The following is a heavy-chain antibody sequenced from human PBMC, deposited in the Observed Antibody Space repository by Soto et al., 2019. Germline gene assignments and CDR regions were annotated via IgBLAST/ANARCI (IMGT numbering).Heavy chain of an antibody. J-gene: IGHJ6*02. CDR3: ARMVAAADIPQPTYGMDV. CDR1: GFSLSTSGMC. D-gene: IGHD6-13*01. CDR2: IDWDDDK. V-gene: IGHV2-70*01. Sequence: SGPTLVNPTQTLTLTCTFSGFSLSTSGMCVSWIRQPPGKALEWLALIDWDDDKYYSTSLKTRLTISKDTSKNQVVLTMTNMDPVDTATYYCARMVAAADIPQPTYGMDVWGQGTTVTVSS.